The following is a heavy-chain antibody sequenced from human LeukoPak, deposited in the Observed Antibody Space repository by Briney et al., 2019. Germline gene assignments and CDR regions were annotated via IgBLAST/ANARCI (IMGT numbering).Heavy chain of an antibody. J-gene: IGHJ4*02. Sequence: GRSLRLSCAASGFTFSDYYMSWIRQAPGKGLEWVSYISSSGSTIYYADSVKGRFTISRDNAKNSLYLQMNSLRAEDTAVYYCARARSRSYYDSSGYYFDYWGQGTLVTVSS. D-gene: IGHD3-22*01. V-gene: IGHV3-11*01. CDR3: ARARSRSYYDSSGYYFDY. CDR2: ISSSGSTI. CDR1: GFTFSDYY.